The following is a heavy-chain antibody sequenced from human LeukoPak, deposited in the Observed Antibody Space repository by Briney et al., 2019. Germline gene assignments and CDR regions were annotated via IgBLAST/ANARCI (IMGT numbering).Heavy chain of an antibody. CDR1: GYTLTSYD. Sequence: ASVKVSCKASGYTLTSYDINWVRQATGQGLEWMGWMNPNSGNTGYAQKFQGRVTMTRNTSISTAYMELSSLRSEDTAVYYCARDSSGYDYRRFNYYYYMDVWGKGTTVTISS. CDR2: MNPNSGNT. V-gene: IGHV1-8*01. D-gene: IGHD5-12*01. CDR3: ARDSSGYDYRRFNYYYYMDV. J-gene: IGHJ6*03.